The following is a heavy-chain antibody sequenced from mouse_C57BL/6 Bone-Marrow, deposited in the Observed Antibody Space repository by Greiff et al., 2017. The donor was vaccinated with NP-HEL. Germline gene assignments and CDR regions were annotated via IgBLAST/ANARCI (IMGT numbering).Heavy chain of an antibody. V-gene: IGHV1-61*01. Sequence: VQLQQPGAELVRPGSSVKLSCKASGYTFTSYWMDWVKQRPGQGLEWIGNIYPSDSETHYNQKFKDKATLTVDKSSSTAYMQLSSLTSEDSAVYYCARIYDGYYEYFDVWGTGTTVTVSS. D-gene: IGHD2-3*01. J-gene: IGHJ1*03. CDR2: IYPSDSET. CDR3: ARIYDGYYEYFDV. CDR1: GYTFTSYW.